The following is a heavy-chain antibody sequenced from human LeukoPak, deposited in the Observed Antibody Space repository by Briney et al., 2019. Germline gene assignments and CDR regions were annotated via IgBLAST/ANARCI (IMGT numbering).Heavy chain of an antibody. CDR3: ARHHSSDYYYYYGMDV. J-gene: IGHJ6*02. CDR1: GVSISSYY. V-gene: IGHV4-59*08. CDR2: IYYSGGT. Sequence: SETLSLTCTVSGVSISSYYWSWIRQPPGKGLEWIGYIYYSGGTNYNPSLKSRVTISVDTSKNQFSLKLSSVTAADTAVYYCARHHSSDYYYYYGMDVWGQGTTVTVSS.